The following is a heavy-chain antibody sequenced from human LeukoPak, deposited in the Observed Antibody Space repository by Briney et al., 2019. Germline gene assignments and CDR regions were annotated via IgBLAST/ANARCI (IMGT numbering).Heavy chain of an antibody. D-gene: IGHD1-26*01. Sequence: GGSLRLSCAASGFTFSSYWMSWVRQAPGKGLEWVANVVQDGSDKYYVDSVKGRFTISRDNAKNSLYLQTNSLRAEDTAVYYCARNHYYARDSWGQGTLVTVSS. J-gene: IGHJ5*01. CDR2: VVQDGSDK. CDR1: GFTFSSYW. CDR3: ARNHYYARDS. V-gene: IGHV3-7*01.